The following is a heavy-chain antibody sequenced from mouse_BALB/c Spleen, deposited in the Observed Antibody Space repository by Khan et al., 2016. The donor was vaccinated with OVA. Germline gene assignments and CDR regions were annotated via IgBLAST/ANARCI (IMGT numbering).Heavy chain of an antibody. CDR2: ISYSGST. CDR3: ARTARIKY. CDR1: GYSIISGYG. J-gene: IGHJ2*01. D-gene: IGHD1-2*01. V-gene: IGHV3-2*02. Sequence: VQLKESGPGLVKPSQSLSLTCTVTGYSIISGYGWNWIRQFPGNKLEWMGYISYSGSTNYNPSLKSRISITRETSKNQFFLQLNSVTTEDTATYYCARTARIKYWGQGTTLTVSS.